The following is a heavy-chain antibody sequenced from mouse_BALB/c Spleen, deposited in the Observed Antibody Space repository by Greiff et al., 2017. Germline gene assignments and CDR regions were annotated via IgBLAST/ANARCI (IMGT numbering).Heavy chain of an antibody. V-gene: IGHV5-6-2*01. D-gene: IGHD2-4*01. J-gene: IGHJ3*01. CDR2: INSNGGST. CDR1: GFTFSDYY. CDR3: ARQGDYDGWFAY. Sequence: EVQRVESGGGLVKPGGSLKLSCAASGFTFSDYYMYWVRQTPEKRLELVAAINSNGGSTYYPDTVKGRFTISRDNAKNTLYLQMSSLKSEDTALYYCARQGDYDGWFAYWGQGTLVTVSA.